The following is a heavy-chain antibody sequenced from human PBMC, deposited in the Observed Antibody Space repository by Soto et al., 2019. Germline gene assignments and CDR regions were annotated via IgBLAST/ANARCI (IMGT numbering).Heavy chain of an antibody. CDR2: IYPGDSDT. J-gene: IGHJ4*02. CDR1: GYSSTSYW. CDR3: ARLARDSSSWYVLDY. D-gene: IGHD6-13*01. V-gene: IGHV5-51*01. Sequence: PGESLKISCKGSGYSSTSYWIGWVRQMPGKGLEWMGIIYPGDSDTRYSPSFQGQVTISADKSISTAYLQWSSLKASDIAMYYCARLARDSSSWYVLDYWGQGTLVTVSS.